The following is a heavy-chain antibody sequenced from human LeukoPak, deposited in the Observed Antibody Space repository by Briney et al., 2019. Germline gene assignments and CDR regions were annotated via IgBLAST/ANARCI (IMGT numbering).Heavy chain of an antibody. D-gene: IGHD5-12*01. Sequence: GGPLRLSCTASGFTFGDYAMSWVRQAPGKGLEWVGFIRSKAYGGTTEYATSVKGRFTVSRDDSKSIAYLQMNSLKTGDTAVYYCTRVLPVVTTVYDAFDIWGQGTMVTVSS. CDR3: TRVLPVVTTVYDAFDI. J-gene: IGHJ3*02. V-gene: IGHV3-49*04. CDR1: GFTFGDYA. CDR2: IRSKAYGGTT.